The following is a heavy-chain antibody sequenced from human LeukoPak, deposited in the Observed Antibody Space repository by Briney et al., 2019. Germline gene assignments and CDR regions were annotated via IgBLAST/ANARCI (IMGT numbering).Heavy chain of an antibody. J-gene: IGHJ4*02. CDR1: GYTFTGYY. D-gene: IGHD3-22*01. Sequence: ASVKVSCKASGYTFTGYYMHWVRQAPGQGLEWMGWINPNSGGASYAQKFQGRVTATRDTSISTAYMELSRLRSDDTAVYYCARDERYDSSGYPFDYWGQGTLVTVSS. V-gene: IGHV1-2*02. CDR2: INPNSGGA. CDR3: ARDERYDSSGYPFDY.